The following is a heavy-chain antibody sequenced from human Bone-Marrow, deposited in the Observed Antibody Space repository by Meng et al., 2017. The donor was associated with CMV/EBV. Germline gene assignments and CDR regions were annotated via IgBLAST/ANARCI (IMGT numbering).Heavy chain of an antibody. CDR2: INWNGGST. CDR1: GFTFDDYG. D-gene: IGHD3-3*01. CDR3: ARQYYDFWSGSFFYGMDV. Sequence: GESLKISCAASGFTFDDYGMSWVRQAPGKGLEWVSGINWNGGSTGYADSVKGRFTISRDNAKNSLYLQMNSLRAEDTALYYCARQYYDFWSGSFFYGMDVWGQGNTVHVAS. J-gene: IGHJ6*02. V-gene: IGHV3-20*04.